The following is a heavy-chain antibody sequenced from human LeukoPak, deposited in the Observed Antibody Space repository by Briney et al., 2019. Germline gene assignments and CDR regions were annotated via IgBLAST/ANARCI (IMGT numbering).Heavy chain of an antibody. Sequence: ASVKVSCKASGYTFTSHGFSWVRQAPGQGLEWMGWISPFNGNTNYAEKFRARVTMTTDTSTSTAYMELRSLRSDDTAVYYCARELKVAGPIDYWGQGTLVTVSS. D-gene: IGHD6-19*01. V-gene: IGHV1-18*01. CDR2: ISPFNGNT. CDR3: ARELKVAGPIDY. CDR1: GYTFTSHG. J-gene: IGHJ4*02.